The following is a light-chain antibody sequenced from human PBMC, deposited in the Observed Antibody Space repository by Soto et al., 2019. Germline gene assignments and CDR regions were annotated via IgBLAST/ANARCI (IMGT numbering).Light chain of an antibody. CDR3: QQYGSSPGT. Sequence: DIVLTQSPGTLSLSPGERATLSCRASQSVSNSYLAWYQQKPGQAPRLLIYGASSRATGIPDRFSGSGSGTDFTLTISRLEPEDFAVYYCQQYGSSPGTFGQGTKVEIK. CDR2: GAS. J-gene: IGKJ1*01. CDR1: QSVSNSY. V-gene: IGKV3-20*01.